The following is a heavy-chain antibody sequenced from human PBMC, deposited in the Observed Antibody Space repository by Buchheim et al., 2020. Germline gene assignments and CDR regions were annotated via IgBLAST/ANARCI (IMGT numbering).Heavy chain of an antibody. V-gene: IGHV3-30*18. J-gene: IGHJ4*02. CDR3: AKDQRDLVLMVYDGAGEDY. Sequence: QVQLVESGGGVVQPGRSLRLSCAASGFTFSSYGMHWVRQAPGKGLEWVAVVSYDGTNKYYADSVKGRFTISRDNSKNTLYLQMTSLRAEDTAVYYCAKDQRDLVLMVYDGAGEDYWGQGTL. D-gene: IGHD2-8*01. CDR1: GFTFSSYG. CDR2: VSYDGTNK.